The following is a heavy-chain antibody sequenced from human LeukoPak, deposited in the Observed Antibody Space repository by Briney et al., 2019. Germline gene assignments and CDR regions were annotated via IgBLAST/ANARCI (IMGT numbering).Heavy chain of an antibody. Sequence: ASVKVSCKASGYTFTSYGISWVRQAPGQGLEWMGWISAYNGNTNYAQKLQGRVTMTTDTSTSTAYMELRSLRSDDATVYYCARDRNLYGSGSAFDYWGQGTLVTVSS. CDR1: GYTFTSYG. CDR2: ISAYNGNT. V-gene: IGHV1-18*01. D-gene: IGHD3-10*01. J-gene: IGHJ4*02. CDR3: ARDRNLYGSGSAFDY.